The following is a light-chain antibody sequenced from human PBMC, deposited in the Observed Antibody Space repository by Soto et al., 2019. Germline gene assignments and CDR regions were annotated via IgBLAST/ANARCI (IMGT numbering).Light chain of an antibody. CDR1: QGISSY. J-gene: IGKJ4*01. CDR3: QQLNSYPLT. CDR2: AAS. V-gene: IGKV1-9*01. Sequence: DIQLTQSPSFLSASVGDRVTITCRASQGISSYLAWYQQKPGKAPKLLIYAASTLQSGVPSRFSVSGSGTEFTLTITSLQPEDFATYSCQQLNSYPLTFGGGTKVEIK.